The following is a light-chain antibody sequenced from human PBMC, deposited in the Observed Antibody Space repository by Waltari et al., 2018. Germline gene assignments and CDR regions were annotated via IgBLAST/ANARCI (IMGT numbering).Light chain of an antibody. CDR2: RAS. J-gene: IGKJ1*01. CDR3: PQYNNWPRT. V-gene: IGKV3-15*01. Sequence: ETVITHSPATRSVSPGARAPPSGRASQRINSNLAWYQQKPGQAPRPLPYRASTGATGIPARFAGTGSGTGFTLAISSLQSEDFAVYYCPQYNNWPRTFGQGTKVEIK. CDR1: QRINSN.